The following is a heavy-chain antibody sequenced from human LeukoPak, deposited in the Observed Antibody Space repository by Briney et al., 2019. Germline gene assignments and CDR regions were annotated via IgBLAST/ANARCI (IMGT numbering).Heavy chain of an antibody. CDR3: ARGGLLKYYYYGMDV. CDR2: IWYDGSNK. CDR1: GFTFSSYG. D-gene: IGHD6-25*01. V-gene: IGHV3-33*01. Sequence: GGSLRLSCAASGFTFSSYGMHWVRQAPGKGLEWVAVIWYDGSNKYYADSVKGRFTISRDNSKNTLYLQMSSLRAEDTAVYYCARGGLLKYYYYGMDVWGQGTTVTVSS. J-gene: IGHJ6*02.